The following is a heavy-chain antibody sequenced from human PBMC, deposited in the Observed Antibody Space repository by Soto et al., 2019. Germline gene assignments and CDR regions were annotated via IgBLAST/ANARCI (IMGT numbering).Heavy chain of an antibody. D-gene: IGHD5-18*01. CDR2: INHSGST. Sequence: QVQLQQRGAGLLKPSETLALTCGVYRGSFSGFYWTWIRQTPGKGLEWIGEINHSGSTNYNPSFKKRVNISVDRSTNYFSLKMTSVTAADAAVYYCARGRGYVYGNNFYGMDVWGQATTVTV. J-gene: IGHJ6*02. CDR3: ARGRGYVYGNNFYGMDV. CDR1: RGSFSGFY. V-gene: IGHV4-34*01.